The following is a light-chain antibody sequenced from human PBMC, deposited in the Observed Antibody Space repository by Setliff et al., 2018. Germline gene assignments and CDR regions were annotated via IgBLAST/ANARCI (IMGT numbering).Light chain of an antibody. Sequence: TTACIGTSSDIGGTNYVSWYQQFPGEAPQLIIYAASDRPSGVSHRFSGSKSGNTASLTISGLQAEDEADYYCCSYTNRATDVFGTGTKVTVL. CDR3: CSYTNRATDV. J-gene: IGLJ1*01. CDR1: SSDIGGTNY. V-gene: IGLV2-14*03. CDR2: AAS.